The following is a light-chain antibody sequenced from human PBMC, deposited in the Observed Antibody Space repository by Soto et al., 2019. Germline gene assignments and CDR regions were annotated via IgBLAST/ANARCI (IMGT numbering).Light chain of an antibody. Sequence: QSVLTQPPSVSGAPGQRVTISCTGSRSNIWAGYDVHWYQQIPGAAPKLLIYGNSNRPSGVPDRFSGSKSGTSASLAITGLQAEDEADYYCQSYDASLSGDVVFGGGTKVTVL. J-gene: IGLJ2*01. CDR2: GNS. V-gene: IGLV1-40*01. CDR1: RSNIWAGYD. CDR3: QSYDASLSGDVV.